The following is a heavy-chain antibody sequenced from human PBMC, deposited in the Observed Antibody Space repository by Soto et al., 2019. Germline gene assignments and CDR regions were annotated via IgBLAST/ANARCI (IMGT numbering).Heavy chain of an antibody. CDR3: ARGRGGSRRFGVVISEKYYYYMDV. CDR1: GGSFSGYY. D-gene: IGHD3-3*01. CDR2: INHSGST. J-gene: IGHJ6*03. V-gene: IGHV4-34*01. Sequence: PSETLSLTCAVYGGSFSGYYWSWIRQPPGKGLEWIGEINHSGSTNYNPSLKSRVTISVDTSKNQFSLKLSSVTAADTAVYYCARGRGGSRRFGVVISEKYYYYMDVWGKGTTVTVSS.